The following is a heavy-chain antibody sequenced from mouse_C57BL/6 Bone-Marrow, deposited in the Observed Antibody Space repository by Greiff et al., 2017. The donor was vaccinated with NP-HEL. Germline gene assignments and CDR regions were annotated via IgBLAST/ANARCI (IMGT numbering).Heavy chain of an antibody. D-gene: IGHD3-2*02. CDR1: GYTFTSYW. J-gene: IGHJ2*01. V-gene: IGHV1-7*01. CDR2: INPSSGYT. Sequence: QVHVKQSGAELAKPGASVKLSCKASGYTFTSYWMHWVKQRPGQGLEWIGYINPSSGYTKYNQKFKDKATLTADKSSSTAYMQLSSLTYEDSAVYYCARDSSGSLYYFDYWGQGTTLTVSS. CDR3: ARDSSGSLYYFDY.